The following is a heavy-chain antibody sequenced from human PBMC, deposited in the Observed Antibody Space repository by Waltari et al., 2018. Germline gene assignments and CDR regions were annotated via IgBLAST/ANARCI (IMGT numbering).Heavy chain of an antibody. V-gene: IGHV1-3*01. CDR3: AREGSGWHASFDY. CDR2: INAGTGKT. CDR1: GYHFIAYP. Sequence: VRFVQSGAELKRPGASVKVSCKTSGYHFIAYPIHWLRQAPGQRLEWVGWINAGTGKTEYSQKFQGRLTITRDTSANTAYMEVSSLTSEDTAVFYCAREGSGWHASFDYWGQGTLVTVSS. D-gene: IGHD6-19*01. J-gene: IGHJ4*02.